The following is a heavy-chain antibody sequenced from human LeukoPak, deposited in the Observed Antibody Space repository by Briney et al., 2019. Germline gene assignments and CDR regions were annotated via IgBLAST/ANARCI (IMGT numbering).Heavy chain of an antibody. CDR1: GGSFSGYY. D-gene: IGHD4-17*01. J-gene: IGHJ5*02. CDR2: INHSGST. Sequence: SETLSLTCAVYGGSFSGYYWSWIRQPPGKGLEWIGEINHSGSTNYNPSLKSRVTISVDTSKNQFSLQLNSVTPEDTAVYYCAKNYGDSKWFDPWGQGALWTVSS. CDR3: AKNYGDSKWFDP. V-gene: IGHV4-34*01.